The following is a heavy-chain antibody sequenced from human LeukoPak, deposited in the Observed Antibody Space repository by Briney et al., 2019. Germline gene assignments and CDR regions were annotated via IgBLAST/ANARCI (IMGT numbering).Heavy chain of an antibody. CDR2: ISASGGTT. Sequence: GGSLRLSCAASGFSFSSYAMYWVRQAPGEGLEWVSVISASGGTTYYAESVKGRFTISRDKSTSILYLQINSLRVEDTAVYYCAKARGVATNYGALDYWGQGTLVTVSS. D-gene: IGHD5-24*01. CDR3: AKARGVATNYGALDY. CDR1: GFSFSSYA. V-gene: IGHV3-23*01. J-gene: IGHJ4*02.